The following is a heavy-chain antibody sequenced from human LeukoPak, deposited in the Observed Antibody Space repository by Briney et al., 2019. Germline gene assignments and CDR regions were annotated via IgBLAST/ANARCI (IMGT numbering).Heavy chain of an antibody. V-gene: IGHV4-59*08. D-gene: IGHD3-3*01. Sequence: SETLSLTCTVSGGSISSYYWSWIRQPPGKGLEWIGYIYCSGSTNYNPSLKSRVTISVDTSKNQFSLKLSSVTAADTAVYYCARTHAFGYFDYWGQGTLVTVSS. CDR3: ARTHAFGYFDY. CDR2: IYCSGST. CDR1: GGSISSYY. J-gene: IGHJ4*02.